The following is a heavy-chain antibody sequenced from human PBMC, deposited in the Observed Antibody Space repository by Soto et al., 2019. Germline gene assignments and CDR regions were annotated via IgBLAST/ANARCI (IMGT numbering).Heavy chain of an antibody. V-gene: IGHV1-3*01. CDR3: ASVIDYVYRP. CDR1: GYTFTSYS. CDR2: INAGNGNT. J-gene: IGHJ5*02. Sequence: GVSVKVSCKSSGYTFTSYSMHWARQAPGQRLEWMGWINAGNGNTKYSQKFQGRVTITRDTSASTAYMELSSLRSEDTAVYYCASVIDYVYRPWGQGTLVTVSS. D-gene: IGHD3-16*01.